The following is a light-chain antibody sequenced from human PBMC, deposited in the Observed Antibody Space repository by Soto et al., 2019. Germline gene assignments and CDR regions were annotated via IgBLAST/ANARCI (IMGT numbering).Light chain of an antibody. CDR1: QSINSIY. Sequence: EVMLTQSPGTLSLSTGERATLSCRASQSINSIYLAWHQQKPGQAPRLLIYAASNRATGIPDKFSGSGSGADYSLTISRLEPEDSAVYYCHQYDKAPQTFGQGSNVDIK. V-gene: IGKV3-20*01. CDR2: AAS. CDR3: HQYDKAPQT. J-gene: IGKJ2*01.